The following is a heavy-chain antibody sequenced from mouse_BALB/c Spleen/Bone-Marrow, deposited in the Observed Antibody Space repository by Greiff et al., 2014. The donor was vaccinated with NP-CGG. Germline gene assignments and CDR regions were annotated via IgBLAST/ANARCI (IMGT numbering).Heavy chain of an antibody. D-gene: IGHD1-1*01. Sequence: DVQLQESGPGLVKPSQSLSLTCTVAGYSITSDYAWNWIRQFPGNKLEWMGYISYSGSTSFNPSLKSRISITRDTSKNQFFLQLNSVTTEDTATYYCARDYYGSSSYWYFDVWGAGTMVTVSS. CDR3: ARDYYGSSSYWYFDV. CDR1: GYSITSDYA. CDR2: ISYSGST. J-gene: IGHJ1*01. V-gene: IGHV3-2*02.